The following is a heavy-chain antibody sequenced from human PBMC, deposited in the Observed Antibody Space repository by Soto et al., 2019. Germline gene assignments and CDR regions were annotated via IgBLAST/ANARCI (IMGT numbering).Heavy chain of an antibody. D-gene: IGHD6-13*01. CDR3: AREDTTIAAAGYFDY. J-gene: IGHJ4*02. Sequence: LRLSCAASGFTFSSYAMHWVRQAPGKGLEWVAVISYDGSNKYYADSVKGRFTISRDNSKNTLYLQMNSLRAEDTAVYYCAREDTTIAAAGYFDYWGQGTLVTVSS. V-gene: IGHV3-30-3*01. CDR2: ISYDGSNK. CDR1: GFTFSSYA.